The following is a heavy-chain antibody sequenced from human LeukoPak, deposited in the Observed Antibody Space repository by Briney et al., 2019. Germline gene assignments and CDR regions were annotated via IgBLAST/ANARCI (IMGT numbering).Heavy chain of an antibody. CDR1: GGSISSYY. V-gene: IGHV4-59*01. CDR3: ARTPAYDSSGYYQLDY. Sequence: PSETLSLTCTVSGGSISSYYWSWIRQPPGKGLEWIGYIYYSGSTNYNPSLKSRVTISVDTSKNQFSLKLSSVTAADTAVYYCARTPAYDSSGYYQLDYWGQGTLVTVSS. J-gene: IGHJ4*02. D-gene: IGHD3-22*01. CDR2: IYYSGST.